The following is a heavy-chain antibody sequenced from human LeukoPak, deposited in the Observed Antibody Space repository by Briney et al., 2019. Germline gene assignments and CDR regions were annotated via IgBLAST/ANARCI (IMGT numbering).Heavy chain of an antibody. V-gene: IGHV3-53*05. CDR1: GFTVSSNY. D-gene: IGHD3-16*01. J-gene: IGHJ4*02. CDR2: IYSGGST. CDR3: AKVSESWGWTYFDY. Sequence: PGGSLRLSCAASGFTVSSNYMTWVRQAPGKGLEWVSVIYSGGSTYYADSVKGRFTISRDNSKNTLYLQMNSLRAEDTAVYYCAKVSESWGWTYFDYWGQGTLVTVSS.